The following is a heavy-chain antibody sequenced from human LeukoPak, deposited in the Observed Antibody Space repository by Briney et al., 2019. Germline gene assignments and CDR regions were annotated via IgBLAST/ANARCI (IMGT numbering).Heavy chain of an antibody. Sequence: PGGSLRLSCTASGFTFGDYAMSWVRQAPGKGREWVGFIRSKAYGGTTEYATSVKGRFTISRDDSKSIAYLQMNSLKTEDTAVYYCTRAPTDFWSGVYYYYGMDVWGQGTTVTVSS. CDR1: GFTFGDYA. J-gene: IGHJ6*02. V-gene: IGHV3-49*04. CDR2: IRSKAYGGTT. D-gene: IGHD3-3*01. CDR3: TRAPTDFWSGVYYYYGMDV.